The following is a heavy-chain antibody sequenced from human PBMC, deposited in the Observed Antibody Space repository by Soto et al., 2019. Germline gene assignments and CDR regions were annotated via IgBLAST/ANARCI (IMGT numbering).Heavy chain of an antibody. CDR3: AKEMAAVATGEVYFEY. CDR1: GFPFSNYN. J-gene: IGHJ4*02. Sequence: PGGSLRLSCAASGFPFSNYNMHWVRQAPGTGLEWVAVMWYDGSKKYYADSVKGRLTISRDNSKNTLYLQMDSLRVEDTAVYYCAKEMAAVATGEVYFEYWGQGTLVTVSS. V-gene: IGHV3-33*06. D-gene: IGHD6-13*01. CDR2: MWYDGSKK.